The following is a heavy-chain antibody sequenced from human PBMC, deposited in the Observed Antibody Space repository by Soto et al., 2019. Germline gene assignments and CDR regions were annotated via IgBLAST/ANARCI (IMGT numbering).Heavy chain of an antibody. D-gene: IGHD4-17*01. Sequence: QVQLQESGPGLVKPSQTLSLTCTVSGGSISSGGYYWSWIRQHPGKGLEWIGYIYYSGSTYYNPSLKSRVTISVDTSKTQFSLKLSSVTASDTAVYYCARDVAHDYADPGPFDYWGQGTLVTVSS. V-gene: IGHV4-31*03. CDR2: IYYSGST. CDR3: ARDVAHDYADPGPFDY. J-gene: IGHJ4*02. CDR1: GGSISSGGYY.